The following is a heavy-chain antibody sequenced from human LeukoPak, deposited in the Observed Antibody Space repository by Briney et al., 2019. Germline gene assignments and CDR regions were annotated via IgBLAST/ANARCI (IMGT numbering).Heavy chain of an antibody. Sequence: SETLSLTCAVYGGSFSGYYWSWIRQPPGKGLEWIGEINHSGSTNYNPSLKSRVTISVDTSKNQFSLKLSSVTAADTAVYYCARGVRSTTRGYYYMDVWGKGTTVTVSS. D-gene: IGHD1-26*01. CDR1: GGSFSGYY. V-gene: IGHV4-34*01. CDR2: INHSGST. CDR3: ARGVRSTTRGYYYMDV. J-gene: IGHJ6*03.